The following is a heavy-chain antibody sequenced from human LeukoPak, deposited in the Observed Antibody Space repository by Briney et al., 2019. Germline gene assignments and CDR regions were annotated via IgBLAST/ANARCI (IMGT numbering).Heavy chain of an antibody. CDR2: IYTSGST. J-gene: IGHJ4*02. V-gene: IGHV4-4*09. Sequence: PSETLSLTCTVPGGSISSYYWSWIRQPPGKGLEWIGYIYTSGSTNYNPSLKSRVTISVDTSKNQFSLKLSSVTAADTAVYYCASGEKATMWGYFDYWGQGTLVTVSS. CDR1: GGSISSYY. D-gene: IGHD5-24*01. CDR3: ASGEKATMWGYFDY.